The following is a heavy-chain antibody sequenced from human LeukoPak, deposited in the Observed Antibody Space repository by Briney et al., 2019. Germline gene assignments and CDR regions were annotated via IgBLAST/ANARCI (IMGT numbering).Heavy chain of an antibody. CDR2: IYTGGST. J-gene: IGHJ4*02. Sequence: QPGGSLRLSCAASGFTVSRHYMSWVRQAPGKGLEWVSVIYTGGSTYYADSVKGRFTISRDNSKNTLYLQMNSPRVEDTAVYYCARGCSSGDVTAADYWGQGTLVTVSS. CDR1: GFTVSRHY. V-gene: IGHV3-66*02. D-gene: IGHD2-21*02. CDR3: ARGCSSGDVTAADY.